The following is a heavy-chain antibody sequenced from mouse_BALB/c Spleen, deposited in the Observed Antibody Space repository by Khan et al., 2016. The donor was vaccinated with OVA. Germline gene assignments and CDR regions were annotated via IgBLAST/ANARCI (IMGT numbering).Heavy chain of an antibody. D-gene: IGHD2-3*01. CDR1: GFSLSSSGMG. CDR2: IYWDDDK. J-gene: IGHJ4*01. CDR3: ARTAWLLDYTMDY. Sequence: QVTLKESGPGILQPSQTLSLTCSFSGFSLSSSGMGVSWIRQPSGKGLEWLAHIYWDDDKRYNPSLKSRLTISKDTSSKQVFLKITNVDTAYTGTYFSARTAWLLDYTMDYWGQGTSVTVSS. V-gene: IGHV8-12*01.